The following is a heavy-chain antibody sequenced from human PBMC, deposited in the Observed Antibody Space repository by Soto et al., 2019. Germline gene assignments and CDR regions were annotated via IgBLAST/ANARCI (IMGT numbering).Heavy chain of an antibody. CDR3: ARCFYDSSGFDL. Sequence: SETLSLTCSASGGSISSSSYYWGWIRQPPGEGLEWIANIYYSGTTYYKQSLKSRVTISVDVSKNQFSLKLNFVTAAYTAMYYCARCFYDSSGFDLWGQGTLVTVSS. CDR1: GGSISSSSYY. CDR2: IYYSGTT. V-gene: IGHV4-39*01. J-gene: IGHJ4*02. D-gene: IGHD3-22*01.